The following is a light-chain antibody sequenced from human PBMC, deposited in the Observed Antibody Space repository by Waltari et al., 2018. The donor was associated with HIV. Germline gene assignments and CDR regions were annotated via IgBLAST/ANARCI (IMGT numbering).Light chain of an antibody. CDR3: QAWDSGTVM. Sequence: SYELTQPPPVPVSPGQTASITCSGDTLGDKYVSWYQQKPGQSPVVVIYQDTTRPSGIPERFSGSNSGDTATLTISGTQAMDEADYYCQAWDSGTVMFGGGTKLTVL. CDR2: QDT. J-gene: IGLJ3*02. CDR1: TLGDKY. V-gene: IGLV3-1*01.